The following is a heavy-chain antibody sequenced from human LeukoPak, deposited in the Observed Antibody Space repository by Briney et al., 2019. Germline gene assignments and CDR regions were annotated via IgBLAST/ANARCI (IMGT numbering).Heavy chain of an antibody. D-gene: IGHD2-8*01. J-gene: IGHJ5*02. CDR2: INHSGST. CDR3: ARRPTYCTNGVCYPNWFDP. V-gene: IGHV4-34*01. Sequence: SETLSLTCAVYGGSFSGYYWSWIRQPPGKGLEWIGEINHSGSTNYNPSLKSRVTISVDTSKNQFSLKLSSVTAADTAVYYCARRPTYCTNGVCYPNWFDPWGQGTLVTVSS. CDR1: GGSFSGYY.